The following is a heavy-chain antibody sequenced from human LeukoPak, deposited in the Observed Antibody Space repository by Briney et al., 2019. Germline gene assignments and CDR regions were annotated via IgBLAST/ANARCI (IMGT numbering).Heavy chain of an antibody. V-gene: IGHV4-59*08. J-gene: IGHJ4*02. D-gene: IGHD3-22*01. CDR3: ARMDSSGYHQWTFDH. CDR1: GGSISRYY. Sequence: SETLSLTCNVSGGSISRYYWSWIRQPPGKGLEWIGYIYYLGNTRYSPSLKSRVIISVDTAKNQISLRLTSVTAADTAVYYCARMDSSGYHQWTFDHWGQGTLVTVSS. CDR2: IYYLGNT.